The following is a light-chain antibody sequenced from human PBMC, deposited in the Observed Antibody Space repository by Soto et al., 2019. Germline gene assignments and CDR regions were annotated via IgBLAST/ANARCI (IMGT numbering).Light chain of an antibody. J-gene: IGKJ3*01. Sequence: EIVMTQSPATLSVSPGARATLSCRASQSITSNLAWYQQKPGQAPRLLIYGASTRATGVPARFSGSGSGTEFTLTISSLQSEDLAIYYCQEFHNWPLLTFGPGTKVEIK. CDR1: QSITSN. V-gene: IGKV3-15*01. CDR3: QEFHNWPLLT. CDR2: GAS.